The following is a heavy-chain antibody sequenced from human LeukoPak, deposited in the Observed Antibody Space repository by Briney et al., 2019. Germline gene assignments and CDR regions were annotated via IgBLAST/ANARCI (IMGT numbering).Heavy chain of an antibody. D-gene: IGHD4-11*01. CDR3: AKDGAYINYQYYFDS. V-gene: IGHV3-30*02. Sequence: PGGSLRLSCAASGFSFSSYGIHWVRQAPGKGMEWVAVISFDGSNKYYADSVKGRFTISRDNSKTTLSLQMNSLRVEDTAVYYCAKDGAYINYQYYFDSWGRGTLVTVSS. J-gene: IGHJ4*02. CDR1: GFSFSSYG. CDR2: ISFDGSNK.